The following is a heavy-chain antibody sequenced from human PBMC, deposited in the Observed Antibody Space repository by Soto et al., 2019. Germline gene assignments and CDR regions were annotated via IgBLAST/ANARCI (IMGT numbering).Heavy chain of an antibody. V-gene: IGHV1-46*01. CDR2: FSPSAGSE. Sequence: QVQLVQSGADVKKPGASVKVSCKTSGYKFTDYYMHWVRQAPGQVLEWMGVFSPSAGSETYAQKFQGRVPLTGDRSRGPIYMELSRPRSDNAAVYYFTSDGGGQGLWIEYWGQGTLVTVSS. D-gene: IGHD3-3*01. J-gene: IGHJ4*02. CDR1: GYKFTDYY. CDR3: TSDGGGQGLWIEY.